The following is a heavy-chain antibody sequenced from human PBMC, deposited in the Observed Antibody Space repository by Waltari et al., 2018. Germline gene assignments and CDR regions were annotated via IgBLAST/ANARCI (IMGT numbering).Heavy chain of an antibody. D-gene: IGHD5-12*01. Sequence: QVQLQESGPGLVKPSQTLSLTCTVSGGSISSGGYYWSWIRQHPGKGLGWIGDIDHSGNTYYNPSLKSRVTISVDRSKNQVSLKLSSVTAADTAVYYCARVGSGYDLDYWGQGTLVTVSS. CDR1: GGSISSGGYY. CDR2: IDHSGNT. J-gene: IGHJ4*02. V-gene: IGHV4-31*03. CDR3: ARVGSGYDLDY.